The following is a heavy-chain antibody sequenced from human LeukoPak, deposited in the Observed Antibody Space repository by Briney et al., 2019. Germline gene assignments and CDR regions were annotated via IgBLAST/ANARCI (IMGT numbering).Heavy chain of an antibody. CDR3: ARLNSGSYYHPFDY. CDR2: ISSSGSTI. V-gene: IGHV3-48*03. D-gene: IGHD1-26*01. J-gene: IGHJ4*02. Sequence: GGSLRLSCAASGFTFSSYEMNWVRQAPGKGLEWVSYISSSGSTIYYADSVKGRFTISRDNAKISLCLQMNSLRAEDTAVYYCARLNSGSYYHPFDYWGQGTLVTVSS. CDR1: GFTFSSYE.